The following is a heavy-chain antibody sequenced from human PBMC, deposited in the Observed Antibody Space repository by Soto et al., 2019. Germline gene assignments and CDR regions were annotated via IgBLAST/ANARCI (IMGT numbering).Heavy chain of an antibody. CDR3: ARGRSRWLQFDYFDY. D-gene: IGHD5-12*01. Sequence: QVQLVQSGAEVKKPGASLKISCKASGYTFHNNAIHWVRQAPGQRLEWMGWINTGNGNTISSQNFQGRVTVTRDTSANTVYLELSSLTSEDTAVYFCARGRSRWLQFDYFDYWGQGTLVTVSS. CDR2: INTGNGNT. J-gene: IGHJ4*02. V-gene: IGHV1-3*04. CDR1: GYTFHNNA.